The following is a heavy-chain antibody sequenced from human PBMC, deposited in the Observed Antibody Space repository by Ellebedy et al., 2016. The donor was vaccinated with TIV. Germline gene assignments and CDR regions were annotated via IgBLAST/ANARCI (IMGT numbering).Heavy chain of an antibody. D-gene: IGHD3-3*01. CDR2: IYYSGST. CDR3: ARARYEFWSGYLIDY. Sequence: MPSETLSLTCTVSGGSISSGGYYWSWIRQHPGKGLEWIGYIYYSGSTYFNPSLMSRVTISVDTSQNQFSLRLSSVTAADTAVYYCARARYEFWSGYLIDYWGQGTQVTVSS. V-gene: IGHV4-31*03. J-gene: IGHJ4*02. CDR1: GGSISSGGYY.